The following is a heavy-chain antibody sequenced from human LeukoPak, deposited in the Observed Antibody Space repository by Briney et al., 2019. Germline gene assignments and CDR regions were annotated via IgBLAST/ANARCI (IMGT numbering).Heavy chain of an antibody. J-gene: IGHJ4*02. CDR2: IKQDGSEK. Sequence: GGSLRISCAASGFTFSSYWMSWVRQAPGKGLEWVANIKQDGSEKYYVDSVKGRFTISRDNAKNSLYLQMNSLRAEDTAVYYCAGEAHYYDSSGYYFSRDYWGQGTLVTVSS. V-gene: IGHV3-7*01. D-gene: IGHD3-22*01. CDR3: AGEAHYYDSSGYYFSRDY. CDR1: GFTFSSYW.